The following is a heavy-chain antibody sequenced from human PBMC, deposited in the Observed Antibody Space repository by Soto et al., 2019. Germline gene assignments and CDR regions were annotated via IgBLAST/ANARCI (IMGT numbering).Heavy chain of an antibody. V-gene: IGHV4-39*01. Sequence: RSLTFTVSVGSLSSSSYYWVLIRQPPGKGLEWIGSLYYSGSTYYSQSLKSRVTLSVDTSKNQFSLKRDSGASADTAVYYWERTREIVGMKLWGQGTTVTVSS. CDR2: LYYSGST. J-gene: IGHJ6*02. D-gene: IGHD1-26*01. CDR3: ERTREIVGMKL. CDR1: VGSLSSSSYY.